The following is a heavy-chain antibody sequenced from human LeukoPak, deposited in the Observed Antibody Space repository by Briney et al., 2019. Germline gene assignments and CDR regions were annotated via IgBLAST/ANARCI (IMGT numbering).Heavy chain of an antibody. Sequence: SQTLSLTCTVSGGSISSGDYYWSWIRQPPGKGLEWIGYIYYSGSTYYNPSLKSRVTISVDTSKNQYSLKLSSVTAADTAVYYCARGRVSPRHFDIWGQGTMVTVSS. CDR2: IYYSGST. CDR3: ARGRVSPRHFDI. J-gene: IGHJ3*02. CDR1: GGSISSGDYY. V-gene: IGHV4-30-4*08. D-gene: IGHD6-13*01.